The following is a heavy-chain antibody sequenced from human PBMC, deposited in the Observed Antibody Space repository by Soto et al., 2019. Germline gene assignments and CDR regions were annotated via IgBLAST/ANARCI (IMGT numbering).Heavy chain of an antibody. CDR1: GFTFSSYD. V-gene: IGHV3-23*01. CDR2: ISGSGGST. D-gene: IGHD2-21*02. J-gene: IGHJ6*02. CDR3: AKAAVYCGGDSYRYGMDG. Sequence: EVQLLESGGGLVQPGGSLRLSCAASGFTFSSYDMSWVRQAPGKGMEWVSAISGSGGSTYYEDSVKGRFTISRDNSKNTRHLQVNSLRAKDTAVYYGAKAAVYCGGDSYRYGMDGWGQGTTGTGSS.